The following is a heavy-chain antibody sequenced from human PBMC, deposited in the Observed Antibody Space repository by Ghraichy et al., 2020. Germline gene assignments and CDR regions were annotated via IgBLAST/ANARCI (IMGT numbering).Heavy chain of an antibody. CDR2: IYYSGIT. V-gene: IGHV4-59*01. D-gene: IGHD2-15*01. Sequence: SQTLSLTCTVSGGSISSYYWSWIRQPPGKGLEWIGYIYYSGITNYKSSLKSRVTISVDTSKNQFSLKLSSVTAADTAIYYCAREGYSSGGSCYRLGRFDPWGQGTLVTVSS. J-gene: IGHJ5*02. CDR3: AREGYSSGGSCYRLGRFDP. CDR1: GGSISSYY.